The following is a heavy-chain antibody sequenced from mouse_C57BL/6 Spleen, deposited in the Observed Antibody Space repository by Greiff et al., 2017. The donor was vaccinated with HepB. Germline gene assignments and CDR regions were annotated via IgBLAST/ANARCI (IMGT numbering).Heavy chain of an antibody. CDR1: GYTFTSYW. CDR3: AFYDYAYYYAMDY. Sequence: VQLQQPGAELVKPGASVKLSCKASGYTFTSYWMQWVKQRPGQGLEWIGEIDPSDSYTNYNQKFKGKATLTVDTSSSTAYMQLSSLTSEDSAVYYCAFYDYAYYYAMDYWGQGTSVTVSS. V-gene: IGHV1-50*01. D-gene: IGHD2-4*01. CDR2: IDPSDSYT. J-gene: IGHJ4*01.